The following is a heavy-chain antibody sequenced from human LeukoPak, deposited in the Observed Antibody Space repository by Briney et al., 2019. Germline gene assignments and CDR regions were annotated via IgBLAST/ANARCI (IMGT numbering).Heavy chain of an antibody. V-gene: IGHV3-30*18. CDR2: ISDDGRRK. J-gene: IGHJ4*02. D-gene: IGHD4-17*01. CDR1: GFTFSNHI. CDR3: AKRPSDYGDYVSYFDY. Sequence: GGSLRLSCAASGFTFSNHIISWVRQAPGKGLEWVGVISDDGRRKDYADSVKGRFTISRDNSKDTLYLQMNSLRAEDTAVYYCAKRPSDYGDYVSYFDYWGQGTLVTVSS.